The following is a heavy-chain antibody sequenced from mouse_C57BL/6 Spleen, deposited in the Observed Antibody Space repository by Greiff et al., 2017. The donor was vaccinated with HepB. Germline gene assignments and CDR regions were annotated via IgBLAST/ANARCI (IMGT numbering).Heavy chain of an antibody. V-gene: IGHV1-7*01. CDR2: INPSSGYT. J-gene: IGHJ2*01. CDR1: GYTFTSYW. D-gene: IGHD1-1*01. CDR3: AIITTVVADYFDY. Sequence: QVQLQQSGAELAKPGASVKLSCKASGYTFTSYWMHWVKQRPGQGLEWIGYINPSSGYTKYNQKFKDKATLTADKSSSTAYMQLSSLTYEDSAVYYCAIITTVVADYFDYWGQGTTLTVSS.